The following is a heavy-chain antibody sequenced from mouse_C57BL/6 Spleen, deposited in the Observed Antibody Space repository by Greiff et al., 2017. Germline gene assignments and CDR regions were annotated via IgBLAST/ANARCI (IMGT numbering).Heavy chain of an antibody. Sequence: VQLQQSGAELVRPGASVKLSCTASGFNIKDDYMHWVQPRPEQGLEWIGWIDPENGDTEYATQFQGKATITADTSSNTAYLQLSSLTSEDTAVYYCTCNYWFAYWGQGTLVTVSA. CDR3: TCNYWFAY. D-gene: IGHD2-1*01. CDR2: IDPENGDT. V-gene: IGHV14-4*01. J-gene: IGHJ3*01. CDR1: GFNIKDDY.